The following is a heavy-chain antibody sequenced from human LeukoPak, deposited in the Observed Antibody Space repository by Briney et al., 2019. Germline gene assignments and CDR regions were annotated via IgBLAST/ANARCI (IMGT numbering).Heavy chain of an antibody. J-gene: IGHJ4*02. CDR1: GGSISSYY. CDR2: ISTSGNT. Sequence: SETLSLTCTVSGGSISSYYWTWIRPPARQGLEWIGRISTSGNTNYTPSLKSRVTMSVDTSRNQLFLKPTSVTAADAAVYYCARGVGNYFDYWGQGALVTVSS. CDR3: ARGVGNYFDY. V-gene: IGHV4-4*07. D-gene: IGHD2-15*01.